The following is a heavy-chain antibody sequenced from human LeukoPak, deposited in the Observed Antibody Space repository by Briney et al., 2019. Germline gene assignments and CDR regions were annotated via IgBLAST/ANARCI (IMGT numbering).Heavy chain of an antibody. CDR1: GFTFSTYA. Sequence: QSGGSLRLSCAASGFTFSTYAMNWVRQAPGKGPEWVSTFSGAVDTTYYADSVKGRFTISRDNSKNTLYLQMNSLRAEDTAVNYCAKGREDRPDVFNIWAKGKMVTVSS. CDR2: FSGAVDTT. CDR3: AKGREDRPDVFNI. J-gene: IGHJ3*02. V-gene: IGHV3-23*01.